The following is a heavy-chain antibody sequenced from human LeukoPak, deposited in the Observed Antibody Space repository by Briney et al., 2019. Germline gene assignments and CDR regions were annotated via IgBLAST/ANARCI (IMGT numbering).Heavy chain of an antibody. D-gene: IGHD3-9*01. V-gene: IGHV1-18*01. Sequence: GASVKVSCKASGYTFTSYSISWVRQAPGQGLEWMGWISAYNGNTNYAQKLQGRVTMTTDTSTSTAYMELRSLRSDDTAVYYCARDPWLADPPITYDILTGRNMDVWGQGTTVTVSS. CDR1: GYTFTSYS. CDR2: ISAYNGNT. J-gene: IGHJ6*02. CDR3: ARDPWLADPPITYDILTGRNMDV.